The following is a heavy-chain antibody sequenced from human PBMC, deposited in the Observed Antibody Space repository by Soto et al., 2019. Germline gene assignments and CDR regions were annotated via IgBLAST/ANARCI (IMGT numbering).Heavy chain of an antibody. CDR1: GFSLNSRGVG. CDR3: VHRGPVDETGMGFDL. D-gene: IGHD3-10*01. CDR2: VYWDDDK. J-gene: IGHJ4*02. Sequence: QLTLRESGPALVKPTQTLTLTCTFSGFSLNSRGVGVGWVRQPPGKALEWLAIVYWDDDKLYRPSLRSRLSLRKDTTKNQVVLTLTSADPVDTATYYCVHRGPVDETGMGFDLWGQGSLVTVSS. V-gene: IGHV2-5*02.